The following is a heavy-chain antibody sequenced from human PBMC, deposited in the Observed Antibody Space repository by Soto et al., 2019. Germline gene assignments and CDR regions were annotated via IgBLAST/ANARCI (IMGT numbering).Heavy chain of an antibody. CDR3: AIGYRSGGSCYSGAQIYYYGMDV. CDR1: GYTFTGYY. J-gene: IGHJ6*02. V-gene: IGHV1-2*02. CDR2: INPNSGGT. D-gene: IGHD2-15*01. Sequence: ASVKVSCKASGYTFTGYYMHWVRQAPGQGLEWMGWINPNSGGTNYAQKFQGRVTMTRDTSISTAYMELGRLRSDDTAVYYCAIGYRSGGSCYSGAQIYYYGMDVWGQGTTVTVSS.